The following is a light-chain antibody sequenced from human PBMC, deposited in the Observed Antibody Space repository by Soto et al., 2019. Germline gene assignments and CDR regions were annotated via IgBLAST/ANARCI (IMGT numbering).Light chain of an antibody. J-gene: IGKJ1*01. CDR1: QYINTR. CDR2: QTS. CDR3: HQRQSWPRT. Sequence: EIVLTQSPATLSSFPGDRVTLSCRASQYINTRLAWYQHRPGQAPRPLIYQTSLRAAGIPARFSASGSGTDFTLTISDVQPEDFALYYCHQRQSWPRTFGQGT. V-gene: IGKV3D-11*03.